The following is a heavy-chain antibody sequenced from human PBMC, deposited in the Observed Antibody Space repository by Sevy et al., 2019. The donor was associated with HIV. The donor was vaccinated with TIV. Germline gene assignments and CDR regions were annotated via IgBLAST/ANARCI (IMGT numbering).Heavy chain of an antibody. V-gene: IGHV3-30*01. CDR2: ISGNGGKK. D-gene: IGHD3-3*01. CDR3: ARVNPEYPRYWEWIDYFYRYCIDV. J-gene: IGHJ6*02. Sequence: GGSLRLSCTAFGFTFSSYAMHWVRRAPGKGLEWVAVISGNGGKKDYADSVKGRFVISRDDSKKTLYLQMNSLRPDDAVECYCARVNPEYPRYWEWIDYFYRYCIDVWGQGTTVTVSS. CDR1: GFTFSSYA.